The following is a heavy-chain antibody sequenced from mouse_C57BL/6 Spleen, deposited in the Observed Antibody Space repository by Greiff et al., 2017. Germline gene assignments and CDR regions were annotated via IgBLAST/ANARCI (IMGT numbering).Heavy chain of an antibody. J-gene: IGHJ1*03. CDR3: ARDRGLLGYFDV. D-gene: IGHD1-1*01. CDR2: INYDGSST. V-gene: IGHV5-16*01. CDR1: GFTFSDYY. Sequence: EVKVVESEGGLVQPGSSMKLSCTASGFTFSDYYMAWVRQVPEKGLEWVANINYDGSSTYYLDSLKSRFIISRDNAKNILYLQMSSLKSEDTATYYCARDRGLLGYFDVWGTGTTVTVSS.